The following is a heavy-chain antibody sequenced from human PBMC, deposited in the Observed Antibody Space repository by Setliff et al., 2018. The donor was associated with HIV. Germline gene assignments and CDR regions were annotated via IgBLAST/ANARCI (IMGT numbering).Heavy chain of an antibody. V-gene: IGHV4-59*08. D-gene: IGHD3-9*01. CDR2: IYYSGST. CDR1: GGSISSHY. J-gene: IGHJ4*02. Sequence: KPSETLSLTCTVSGGSISSHYWSWIRQPPGKGLEWIGYIYYSGSTNYNPSLKSRVTISVDTSKNQFSLKLNSVTAADTAVYYCARGSRAISGYGAFDYWGRGILVTVSS. CDR3: ARGSRAISGYGAFDY.